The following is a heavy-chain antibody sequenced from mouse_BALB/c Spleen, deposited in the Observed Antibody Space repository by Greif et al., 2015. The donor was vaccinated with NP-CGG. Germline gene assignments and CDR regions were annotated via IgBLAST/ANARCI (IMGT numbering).Heavy chain of an antibody. V-gene: IGHV10-1*02. CDR2: IRSKSNNYAT. CDR1: GFTFNTYA. J-gene: IGHJ4*01. D-gene: IGHD1-2*01. CDR3: VRHYCGGMDY. Sequence: EVKVEESGGGLVQPKGSLKLSCAASGFTFNTYAMNWVRQAPGKGLEWVARIRSKSNNYATYYADSVKDRFTISRDDSQSMLYLQMNNLKTEDTAMYYCVRHYCGGMDYWGQGTSVTVPS.